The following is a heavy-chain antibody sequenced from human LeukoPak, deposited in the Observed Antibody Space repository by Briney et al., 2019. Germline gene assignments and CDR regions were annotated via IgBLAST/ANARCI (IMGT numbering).Heavy chain of an antibody. CDR2: SSDSGGST. CDR1: GITQSNYG. J-gene: IGHJ4*02. D-gene: IGHD3-10*01. Sequence: GGSLGLSCAVSGITQSNYGMSWVRQAPGKGLEWVAGSSDSGGSTNYADSVKGRFTISRDNAKNTLYLQMNSLRAEDTAVYFCAKRGVVIRVILVGFHKQAYYFDSWGQGALVTVSS. V-gene: IGHV3-23*01. CDR3: AKRGVVIRVILVGFHKQAYYFDS.